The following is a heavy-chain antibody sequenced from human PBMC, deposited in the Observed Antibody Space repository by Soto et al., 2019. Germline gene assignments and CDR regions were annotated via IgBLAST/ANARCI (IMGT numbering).Heavy chain of an antibody. CDR3: ARGYYDSNGQSNTFDI. CDR2: VYYSGGT. CDR1: GASISSSY. V-gene: IGHV4-59*01. J-gene: IGHJ3*02. D-gene: IGHD3-22*01. Sequence: SETLSLTCTVSGASISSSYWSWIRQSPGKGLEWIGYVYYSGGTNYNPSLKSRVTMSVDTSKNQFSLKLSSVTAADTAMYYCARGYYDSNGQSNTFDIWGQGTMVTVSS.